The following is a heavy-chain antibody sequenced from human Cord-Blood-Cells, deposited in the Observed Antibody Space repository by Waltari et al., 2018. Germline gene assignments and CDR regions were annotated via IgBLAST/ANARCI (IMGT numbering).Heavy chain of an antibody. CDR3: ARDLRKVGMGWFDP. J-gene: IGHJ5*02. Sequence: EVQLVESGGGLVQPGGSLRLSCAASGFTFSSYSMNWVRQAPGKGLEWVSYISSSSSTIYYADSVKGRFTISRDNAKNSLYLQMNSLRDEDTAVYYCARDLRKVGMGWFDPWGQGNLVTVSS. D-gene: IGHD1-26*01. CDR1: GFTFSSYS. CDR2: ISSSSSTI. V-gene: IGHV3-48*02.